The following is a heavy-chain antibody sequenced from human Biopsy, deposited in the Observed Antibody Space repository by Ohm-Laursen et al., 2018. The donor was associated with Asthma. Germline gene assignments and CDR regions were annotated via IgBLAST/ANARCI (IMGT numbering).Heavy chain of an antibody. V-gene: IGHV1-69*13. CDR1: GDSFSNYA. J-gene: IGHJ6*02. CDR3: ARGYSGSDRIVYYYSGLEV. D-gene: IGHD5-12*01. CDR2: LIPVLGTP. Sequence: SLEVSCKASGDSFSNYAISWVRQAPGQGLEWMGGLIPVLGTPDHAPMFEGRVTITADESTSTAYMELSSLSSEDTAVYYCARGYSGSDRIVYYYSGLEVWGQGTTVTVSS.